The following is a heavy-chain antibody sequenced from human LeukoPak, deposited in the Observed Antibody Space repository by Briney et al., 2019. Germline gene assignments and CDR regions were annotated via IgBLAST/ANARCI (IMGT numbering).Heavy chain of an antibody. CDR2: VYSGGGT. CDR1: GFTVSSNY. D-gene: IGHD6-13*01. CDR3: ARVSTAVSLAIDY. V-gene: IGHV3-53*01. Sequence: GGSLRLSCAASGFTVSSNYMSWVRQAPGKGLEWVSIVYSGGGTYYADSGKGRFTISRDTQKHTLSLQITALRAEDTAVYYCARVSTAVSLAIDYWGQGTLVTVST. J-gene: IGHJ4*02.